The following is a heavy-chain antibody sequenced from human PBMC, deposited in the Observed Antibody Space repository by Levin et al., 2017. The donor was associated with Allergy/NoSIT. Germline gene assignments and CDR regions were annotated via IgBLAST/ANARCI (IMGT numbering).Heavy chain of an antibody. V-gene: IGHV3-30*18. D-gene: IGHD3-22*01. CDR1: GSSLSAYG. J-gene: IGHJ6*02. CDR2: ISYDGNKK. CDR3: AKDRAENCESCGQTVSYFYCYGMDV. Sequence: GGSLRLSCAASGSSLSAYGMHWVRQAPGKGLEWVAVISYDGNKKYYVGSVRGRFTTSRDNSKNTLYLQMNSLGPEDTACYYCAKDRAENCESCGQTVSYFYCYGMDVWGQGTTVTVSS.